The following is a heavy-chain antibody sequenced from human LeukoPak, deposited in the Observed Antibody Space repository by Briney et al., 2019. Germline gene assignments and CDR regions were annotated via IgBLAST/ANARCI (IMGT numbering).Heavy chain of an antibody. CDR1: GGSISSYY. J-gene: IGHJ4*02. D-gene: IGHD2-8*01. Sequence: SETLSLTCTVSGGSISSYYWSWIRQPPGKGLEWIGYIYYSGSAYYNPSLKSRVTISVDTSKNQFSLKVTSVTAADTAVYYCARQNGVGLFSLPGGQGILVTVSS. CDR2: IYYSGSA. V-gene: IGHV4-59*08. CDR3: ARQNGVGLFSLP.